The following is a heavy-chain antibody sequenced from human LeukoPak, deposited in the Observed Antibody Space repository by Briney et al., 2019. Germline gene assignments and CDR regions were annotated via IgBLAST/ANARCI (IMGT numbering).Heavy chain of an antibody. CDR2: IYYSGST. CDR1: GGSISSYY. CDR3: ARLASGSYGPLTPFDY. V-gene: IGHV4-59*08. J-gene: IGHJ4*02. Sequence: SETLSLTCTVAGGSISSYYWSWIRQPPGKGLEWIGDIYYSGSTNYNPSLKSRVTISVDTSKNQFSLRLSSVTAADTAVYYSARLASGSYGPLTPFDYWGQGTLVTVSS. D-gene: IGHD1-26*01.